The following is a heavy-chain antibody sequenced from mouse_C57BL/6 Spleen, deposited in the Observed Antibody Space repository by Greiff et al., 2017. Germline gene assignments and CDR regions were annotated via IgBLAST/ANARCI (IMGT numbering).Heavy chain of an antibody. CDR2: ISGGGGNT. J-gene: IGHJ2*01. CDR1: GFTFSSYT. CDR3: ARADYYGSSYYDY. V-gene: IGHV5-9*01. D-gene: IGHD1-1*01. Sequence: DVMLVESGGGLVKPGGSLKLSCAASGFTFSSYTMSWVRQTPEKRLEWVATISGGGGNTYYPDSVKGRFTISGDNAKNTLYLQMSSLRSEDTSLYYCARADYYGSSYYDYWGQGTTLTVSS.